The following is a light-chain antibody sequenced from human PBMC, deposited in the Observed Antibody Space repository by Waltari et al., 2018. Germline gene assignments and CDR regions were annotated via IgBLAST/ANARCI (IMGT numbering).Light chain of an antibody. Sequence: DIVMTQSPDSLAVSLGERATINCKSSQSVLYSSNNKNYLTWYQQKPGQPPKRLIYWASTRESGVPDRFSGSGSGTDFTLTISSLQAEDVAVYYCQQYYNTPWTFGQGTRVEIK. V-gene: IGKV4-1*01. CDR1: QSVLYSSNNKNY. CDR3: QQYYNTPWT. J-gene: IGKJ1*01. CDR2: WAS.